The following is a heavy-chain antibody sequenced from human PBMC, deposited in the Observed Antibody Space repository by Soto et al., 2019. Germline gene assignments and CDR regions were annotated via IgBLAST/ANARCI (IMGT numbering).Heavy chain of an antibody. J-gene: IGHJ4*02. Sequence: SETLSLTCTVSGGSMSSSSYYWGWIRQAPGKGLEGIGSIYYSGSTYYNPSLKSRVTVSVDTSKNQFSLKLSSVTAADTAVYYCARCIGITNIGPRDYYFDYWGQGTLVTVSS. CDR2: IYYSGST. V-gene: IGHV4-39*01. CDR3: ARCIGITNIGPRDYYFDY. CDR1: GGSMSSSSYY. D-gene: IGHD3-10*01.